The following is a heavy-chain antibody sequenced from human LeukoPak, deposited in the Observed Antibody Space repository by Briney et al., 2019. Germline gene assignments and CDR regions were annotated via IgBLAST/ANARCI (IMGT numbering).Heavy chain of an antibody. CDR1: GFTFDDYA. V-gene: IGHV3-9*01. CDR3: ARGRYDGDYAFDY. CDR2: NSWNSGSI. D-gene: IGHD4-17*01. J-gene: IGHJ4*02. Sequence: GGSLRLSCAASGFTFDDYAMHWVRQAPGKGLEWVSGNSWNSGSIGYADSVKGRFTISRDNAKNSLYLQMNSLRAEDTALYYCARGRYDGDYAFDYWGQGTLVTVSS.